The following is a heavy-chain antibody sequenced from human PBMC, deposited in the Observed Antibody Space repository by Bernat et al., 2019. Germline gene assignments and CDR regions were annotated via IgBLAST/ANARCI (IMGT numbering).Heavy chain of an antibody. CDR3: AKDLESSLRY. Sequence: QVQLVESGGGVVQPGRSLRLSCAASGFTFSSYGMHWVRQAPGMGLEWVAVVGYDGSNKYYADSVKGRFTISRDNSKNTLSLQMNSLRAEDTAVYYCAKDLESSLRYWGQGTLVTVSS. CDR2: VGYDGSNK. CDR1: GFTFSSYG. V-gene: IGHV3-30*18. D-gene: IGHD5-24*01. J-gene: IGHJ4*02.